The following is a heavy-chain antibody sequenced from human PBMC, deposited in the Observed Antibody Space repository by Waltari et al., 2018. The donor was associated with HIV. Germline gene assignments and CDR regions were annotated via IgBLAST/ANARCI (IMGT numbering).Heavy chain of an antibody. V-gene: IGHV3-7*01. CDR3: AREALYDSSGYYFDY. CDR2: IKQDESEK. D-gene: IGHD3-22*01. J-gene: IGHJ4*02. Sequence: EVQLVESGGGLVHPGGALRLSCAASDFTFNNYCMTWVRQAPGKGLEWVANIKQDESEKYYVDSVKGRFTISRDNAKNSLFLQMNSLRAEDTAVYYCAREALYDSSGYYFDYWGQGTLVTVSS. CDR1: DFTFNNYC.